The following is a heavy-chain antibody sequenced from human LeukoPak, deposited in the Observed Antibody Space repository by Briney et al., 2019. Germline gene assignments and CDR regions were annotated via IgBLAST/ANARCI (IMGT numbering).Heavy chain of an antibody. CDR2: ISSSGDIT. CDR3: AKDRPNYYESNGHYYRRNDDY. D-gene: IGHD3-22*01. J-gene: IGHJ4*02. V-gene: IGHV3-23*01. Sequence: GGSLRLSCAASGFTFNNYAMSWVRQAPGKGLEWVSAISSSGDITFYADSVKGRFTISRDNSRYTLYLQMNSLRAEDAAVYYCAKDRPNYYESNGHYYRRNDDYWGQGTLVTVSS. CDR1: GFTFNNYA.